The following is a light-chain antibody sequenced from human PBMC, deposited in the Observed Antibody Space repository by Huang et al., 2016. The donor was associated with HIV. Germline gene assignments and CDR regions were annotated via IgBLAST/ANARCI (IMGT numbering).Light chain of an antibody. CDR3: QHYDNLRT. CDR2: DAS. V-gene: IGKV1-33*01. Sequence: DIQMTQSPSSLSASVGDRVTITCHASQDISNYLNWYQQKPGKAPKLLIYDASNLETGVSSRFSGSGSGTDFTFTISSLQPEDIATYYCQHYDNLRTFGQGTKVEIK. J-gene: IGKJ1*01. CDR1: QDISNY.